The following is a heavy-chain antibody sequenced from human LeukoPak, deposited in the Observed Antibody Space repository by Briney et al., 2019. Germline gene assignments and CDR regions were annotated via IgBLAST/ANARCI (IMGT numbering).Heavy chain of an antibody. Sequence: KPGGSLRLSCAASGFTLSDYYMSWIRQAPGKGLEWVSYISSGGRTIYYADSVKGRFTMSRDNAKNSLYLQMNSLRAEDTAVYYCARPVVAATTPDTFDIWGQGTMVTVSS. D-gene: IGHD2-15*01. CDR3: ARPVVAATTPDTFDI. V-gene: IGHV3-11*04. CDR1: GFTLSDYY. J-gene: IGHJ3*02. CDR2: ISSGGRTI.